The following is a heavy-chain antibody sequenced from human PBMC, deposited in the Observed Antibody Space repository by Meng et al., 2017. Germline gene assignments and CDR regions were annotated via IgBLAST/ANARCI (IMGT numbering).Heavy chain of an antibody. CDR3: ARDCSGGSCYSIGV. CDR2: IYYSGST. CDR1: AGSVSSGSYY. J-gene: IGHJ4*02. Sequence: VQLQGSRPGLVRPSDTLSLTCTVSAGSVSSGSYYWSWIRQPPGKGLEWIGYIYYSGSTNYNPSLKSRVTISVDTSKNQFSLKLSSVTAADTAVYYCARDCSGGSCYSIGVWGQGTLVTVSS. V-gene: IGHV4-61*01. D-gene: IGHD2-15*01.